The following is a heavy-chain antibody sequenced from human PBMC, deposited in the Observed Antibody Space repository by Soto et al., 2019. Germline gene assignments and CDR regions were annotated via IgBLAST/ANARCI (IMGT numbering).Heavy chain of an antibody. Sequence: GGSLRLSCAASGCIFSNYAMRWVRQAPGKGLEYVSAISGSGRSTYYADSVKGRFTISRDNSKTTLYLQMNSLRGDDTPVHYCAKARRLSYIVAGTAPPGHWGQGTMEAVYS. CDR3: AKARRLSYIVAGTAPPGH. J-gene: IGHJ4*02. CDR2: ISGSGRST. V-gene: IGHV3-23*01. D-gene: IGHD2-21*02. CDR1: GCIFSNYA.